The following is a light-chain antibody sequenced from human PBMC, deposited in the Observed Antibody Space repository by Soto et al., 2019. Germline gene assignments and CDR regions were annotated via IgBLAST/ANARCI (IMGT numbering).Light chain of an antibody. CDR1: QSISSW. V-gene: IGKV1-5*01. CDR2: DAS. J-gene: IGKJ1*01. Sequence: DIQMTQSPSTLSASVGDRVTITCRASQSISSWLAWYQQKPGKAPKLLIYDASSLESGVPSRFSGSGSGTDFTLTISSLEPEDFAVYYCQQYNNWPRGTFGQGTKVDIK. CDR3: QQYNNWPRGT.